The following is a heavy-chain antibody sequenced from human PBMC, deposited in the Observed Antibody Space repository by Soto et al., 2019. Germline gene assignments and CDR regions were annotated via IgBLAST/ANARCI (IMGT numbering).Heavy chain of an antibody. J-gene: IGHJ6*02. CDR1: GYTFTSYG. V-gene: IGHV1-18*01. Sequence: ASVKVSWKASGYTFTSYGISWVRQAPGQGLEWMGWISAYNGNTNYAQKLQGRVTMTTDTSTSTAYMELRSLRSDDTAVYYCARDQGSGYDSYYYYYGMDVWAKGPRSPSP. CDR2: ISAYNGNT. CDR3: ARDQGSGYDSYYYYYGMDV. D-gene: IGHD5-12*01.